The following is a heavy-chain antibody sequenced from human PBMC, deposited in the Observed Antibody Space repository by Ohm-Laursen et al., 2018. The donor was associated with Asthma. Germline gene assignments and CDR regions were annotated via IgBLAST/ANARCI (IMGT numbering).Heavy chain of an antibody. D-gene: IGHD6-19*01. V-gene: IGHV1-69*01. Sequence: SSVKVSCNASGGSFSSYAISWVRQAPGQGLEWMGGIIPIFDAANYAQKFQGRVTITADESTSTAYMELSSLRSGDTAVYYCAREIAVAGYYYYGMDVWGQGTTVTVSS. CDR1: GGSFSSYA. CDR2: IIPIFDAA. J-gene: IGHJ6*02. CDR3: AREIAVAGYYYYGMDV.